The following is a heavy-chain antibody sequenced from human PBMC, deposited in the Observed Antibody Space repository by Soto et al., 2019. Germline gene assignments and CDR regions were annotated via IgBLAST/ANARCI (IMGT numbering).Heavy chain of an antibody. J-gene: IGHJ4*01. V-gene: IGHV4-39*01. D-gene: IGHD2-21*01. CDR1: VGSVSYNSYY. Sequence: PSETRSLTCSVSVGSVSYNSYYWGWIRQPPGKGLGCVGGIFYTGTTYYSPSLKDRVSISVAKSKNSFSLNLTSLTAADTDVCFCARLVVVAPFGNLWGHGAQVT. CDR3: ARLVVVAPFGNL. CDR2: IFYTGTT.